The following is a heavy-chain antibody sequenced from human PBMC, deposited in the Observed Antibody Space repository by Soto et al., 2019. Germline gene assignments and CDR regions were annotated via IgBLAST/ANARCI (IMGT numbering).Heavy chain of an antibody. J-gene: IGHJ6*02. V-gene: IGHV3-30-3*01. CDR3: ARVRDEYCSSTSCYAYYYYGMDV. Sequence: GGSLRLSCAASGFTFSSYAMHWVRQAPGKGLEWVAVISYDGSNKYYADSVKGRFTLSRDNSKNTLYLQMNSLRAEDAAVYYCARVRDEYCSSTSCYAYYYYGMDVWGQGTTVTVSS. D-gene: IGHD2-2*01. CDR2: ISYDGSNK. CDR1: GFTFSSYA.